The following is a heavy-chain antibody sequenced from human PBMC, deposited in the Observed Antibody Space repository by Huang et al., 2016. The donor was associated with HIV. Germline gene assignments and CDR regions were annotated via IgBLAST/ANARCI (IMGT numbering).Heavy chain of an antibody. D-gene: IGHD1-26*01. CDR1: GGSVSSGSYY. Sequence: QVQLQESGPGLVKPSETLSLTCPVSGGSVSSGSYYWSWIRQPPGKGLEWIGYIYYSGSTNYNPALKSRVTISVDTSKNQFSLKLSSVTAADTAVYYCARDTPLGATTGFDYWGQGTLVTVSS. CDR2: IYYSGST. J-gene: IGHJ4*02. CDR3: ARDTPLGATTGFDY. V-gene: IGHV4-61*01.